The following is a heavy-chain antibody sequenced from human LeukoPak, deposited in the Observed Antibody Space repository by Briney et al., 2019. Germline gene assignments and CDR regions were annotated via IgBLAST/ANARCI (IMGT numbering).Heavy chain of an antibody. Sequence: QPGGSLRLSCAASGFTFSSYDIHWVRQATGKGLEWVSAIGTAGDTYYPGSVKGRFTISRENAKNSLYLQMNSLRAGDTAVYYCARDGRLYGMDVWGQGTTVTVYS. J-gene: IGHJ6*02. CDR3: ARDGRLYGMDV. CDR1: GFTFSSYD. CDR2: IGTAGDT. V-gene: IGHV3-13*01. D-gene: IGHD2-15*01.